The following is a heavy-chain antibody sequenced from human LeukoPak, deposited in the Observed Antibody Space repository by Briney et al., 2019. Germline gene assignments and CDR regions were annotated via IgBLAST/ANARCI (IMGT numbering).Heavy chain of an antibody. Sequence: SVKLSCKASGYTFTSYGISWVRHAPGQGLEWMGWISAYNGNTNYAQKLQGRVTMTTDTSTSTAYMELRSLRSDDAAVYYCAREVRYSGSYYGYYFDYWVQGTLVTVSS. D-gene: IGHD1-26*01. CDR1: GYTFTSYG. CDR3: AREVRYSGSYYGYYFDY. V-gene: IGHV1-18*01. CDR2: ISAYNGNT. J-gene: IGHJ4*02.